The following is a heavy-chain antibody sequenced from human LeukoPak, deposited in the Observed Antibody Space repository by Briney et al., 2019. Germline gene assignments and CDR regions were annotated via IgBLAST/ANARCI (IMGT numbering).Heavy chain of an antibody. CDR1: GYSFTRHG. J-gene: IGHJ4*02. V-gene: IGHV1-18*01. D-gene: IGHD6-13*01. CDR3: ARDARRLSSSWDY. CDR2: ISAYNGNT. Sequence: ASVKVSCKASGYSFTRHGISWVRQAPGQGLEWMGWISAYNGNTNYAQKLQGRVTMTTDTSTSTAYMELRSLRSDDTAVYYCARDARRLSSSWDYWGQGTLVTVSS.